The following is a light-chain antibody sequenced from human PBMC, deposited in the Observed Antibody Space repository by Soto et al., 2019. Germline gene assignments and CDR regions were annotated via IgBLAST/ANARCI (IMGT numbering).Light chain of an antibody. Sequence: QSALTQPRSVSGSPGQSVTISCTAISSDVGAYNYVSWYQQHPGKAPKLMIYDVTKRPSGVPDRFSGSKSGNTASLTISGLQAEDEADYSCCSYAGIYTMVFGGGTQVTVL. V-gene: IGLV2-11*01. CDR3: CSYAGIYTMV. CDR2: DVT. CDR1: SSDVGAYNY. J-gene: IGLJ2*01.